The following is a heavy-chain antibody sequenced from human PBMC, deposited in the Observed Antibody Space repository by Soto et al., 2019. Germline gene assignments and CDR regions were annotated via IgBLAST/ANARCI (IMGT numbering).Heavy chain of an antibody. V-gene: IGHV1-18*01. J-gene: IGHJ5*02. CDR2: ISAYNGNT. D-gene: IGHD2-2*01. CDR1: GYTFTSYG. CDR3: ARGLGYCISTSCFPSPWFDP. Sequence: ASVKVSCKASGYTFTSYGISWVRQAPGQGFEWMGWISAYNGNTKYAQKLQGRVTMTTDTSTSTAYMELRSLRSDDTAVYYCARGLGYCISTSCFPSPWFDPWGQGTPVTVSS.